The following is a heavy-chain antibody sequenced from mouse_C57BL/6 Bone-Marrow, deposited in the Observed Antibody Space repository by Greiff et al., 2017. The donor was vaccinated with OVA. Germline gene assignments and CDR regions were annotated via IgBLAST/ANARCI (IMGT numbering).Heavy chain of an antibody. J-gene: IGHJ4*01. V-gene: IGHV3-6*01. D-gene: IGHD2-4*01. CDR2: ISYDGSN. CDR3: ARDYDYAAYAMDY. Sequence: EVHLVESGPGLVKPSQSLSLTCSVTGYSITSGYYWNWIRQFPGNKLEWMGYISYDGSNNYNPSLKNRISITRDTSKNQFFLKLNSVTTEDTATYYCARDYDYAAYAMDYWGQGTSVTVSS. CDR1: GYSITSGYY.